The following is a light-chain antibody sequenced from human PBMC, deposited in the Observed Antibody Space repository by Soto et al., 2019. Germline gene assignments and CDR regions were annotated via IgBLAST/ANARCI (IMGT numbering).Light chain of an antibody. Sequence: EIVLTQSPGTLSLSPGERATLSCRASQSVGTYLAWYQQKPGQAPRLLMYGASSRATGIPDRFSGSGSGTDFPLTISRLEPEDLAVYYCQQYVSIPLTFGGGTKVEIK. CDR1: QSVGTY. V-gene: IGKV3-20*01. J-gene: IGKJ4*01. CDR3: QQYVSIPLT. CDR2: GAS.